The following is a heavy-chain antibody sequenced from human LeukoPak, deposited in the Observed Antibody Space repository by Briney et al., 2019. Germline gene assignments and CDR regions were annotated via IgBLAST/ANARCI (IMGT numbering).Heavy chain of an antibody. CDR1: GGSIGSYY. CDR3: ARLPLRYFDWLSYYYYGMDV. V-gene: IGHV4-59*08. J-gene: IGHJ6*02. CDR2: IYYSGST. Sequence: SETLSLTCTVSGGSIGSYYWSWIRQPPGKGLEWIGYIYYSGSTNYNPPLKSRVTISVDTSKNQFSLKLSSVTAADTAVYYCARLPLRYFDWLSYYYYGMDVWGQGTTVTVSS. D-gene: IGHD3-9*01.